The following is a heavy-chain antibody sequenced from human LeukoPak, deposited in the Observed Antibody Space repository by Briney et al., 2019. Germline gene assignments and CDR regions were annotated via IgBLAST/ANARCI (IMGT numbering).Heavy chain of an antibody. J-gene: IGHJ6*03. Sequence: GGSLRLSCAASGFTFSSYSMNWVRQAPGKGLEWVSSISSSSSYIYYADSVKGRFTISRDNAKNSLYLQMNSLRAEDTALYFCARDATTEPGTVYMDVWGKGTTVTISS. CDR2: ISSSSSYI. CDR3: ARDATTEPGTVYMDV. V-gene: IGHV3-21*01. CDR1: GFTFSSYS. D-gene: IGHD6-13*01.